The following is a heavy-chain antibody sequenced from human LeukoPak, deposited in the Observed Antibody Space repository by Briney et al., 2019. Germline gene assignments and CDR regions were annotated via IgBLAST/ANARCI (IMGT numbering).Heavy chain of an antibody. CDR2: MNPISGGT. CDR1: VYTFTGYY. J-gene: IGHJ4*02. Sequence: ASVKVSSKASVYTFTGYYIHWVRQAPRQGREWMGWMNPISGGTDYAQKFQGRVTMTRDTSISTAYMELSRLRSDDTALYYCPRALSSGTFDYWGEGSQVTVS. V-gene: IGHV1-2*02. D-gene: IGHD1-26*01. CDR3: PRALSSGTFDY.